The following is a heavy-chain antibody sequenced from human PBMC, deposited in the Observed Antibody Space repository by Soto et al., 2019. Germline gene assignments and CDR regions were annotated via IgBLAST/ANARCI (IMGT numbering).Heavy chain of an antibody. D-gene: IGHD6-13*01. J-gene: IGHJ4*02. CDR3: ASEGDSSSGYGFDY. CDR2: ISGSGGST. V-gene: IGHV3-23*01. CDR1: GFTFSSYA. Sequence: PGGSLRLSCAASGFTFSSYAMXWVRQAPGKGLEWVSAISGSGGSTYYADSVKGRFTISRDNSKNTLYLQMNSLRAEDTAVYYCASEGDSSSGYGFDYWGQGTLVTVSS.